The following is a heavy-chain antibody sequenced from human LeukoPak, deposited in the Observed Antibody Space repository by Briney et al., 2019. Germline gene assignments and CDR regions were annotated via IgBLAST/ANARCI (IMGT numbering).Heavy chain of an antibody. CDR3: ARVLWLVPDY. J-gene: IGHJ4*02. D-gene: IGHD6-19*01. Sequence: GGSLRLSCAASGFTLSSYWMSWVRQAPGKGLEWVANIKQDGSEKYYVDSVKGRFTISRDNAKNSLYLQMSSLRAEDTAVYYCARVLWLVPDYWGQGTLVTVSS. CDR2: IKQDGSEK. CDR1: GFTLSSYW. V-gene: IGHV3-7*01.